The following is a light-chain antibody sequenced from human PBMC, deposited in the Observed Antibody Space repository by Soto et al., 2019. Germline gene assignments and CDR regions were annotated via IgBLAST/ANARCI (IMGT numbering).Light chain of an antibody. Sequence: QSALTQPASVSGSPGQSITISCTGTSSDVGSYNHVSWYQQVPGTAPKLMISEATKRPSGVSTRFSGSKSGNRASLTISGLQTEDEADYYCCSYAGSNIYVFGSGTKVTVL. CDR3: CSYAGSNIYV. V-gene: IGLV2-23*01. CDR1: SSDVGSYNH. CDR2: EAT. J-gene: IGLJ1*01.